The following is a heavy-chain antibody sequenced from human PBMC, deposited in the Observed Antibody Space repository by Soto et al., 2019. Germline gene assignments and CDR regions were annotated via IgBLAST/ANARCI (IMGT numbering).Heavy chain of an antibody. CDR2: IYWVDDK. Sequence: QITLKESGPTLVKPTQTLTLTCTFSGFSLSTSGVGVGWVRQPPGKALEWLALIYWVDDKRYSPSLKSRLTITKEPSKNQVVLTMTNMDPVDTATYYCAHNVVLQSPPAYSGYDYYFDYWGQGTLVTVCS. CDR1: GFSLSTSGVG. D-gene: IGHD5-12*01. V-gene: IGHV2-5*02. CDR3: AHNVVLQSPPAYSGYDYYFDY. J-gene: IGHJ4*02.